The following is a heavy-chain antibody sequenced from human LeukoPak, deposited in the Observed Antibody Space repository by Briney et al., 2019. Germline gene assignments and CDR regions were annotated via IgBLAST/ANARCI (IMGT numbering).Heavy chain of an antibody. J-gene: IGHJ4*02. CDR1: GFTFDDYA. CDR3: AKDRRRGDWLSLGVDY. CDR2: ISWNSGSI. Sequence: GGSLRLSCAASGFTFDDYAMHWVRQAPGKGLEWVSGISWNSGSIGYADSVKGRFTISRDNAKNSLYLQMNSLRAEDTALYYCAKDRRRGDWLSLGVDYWGQGTLVTVSS. D-gene: IGHD3-9*01. V-gene: IGHV3-9*01.